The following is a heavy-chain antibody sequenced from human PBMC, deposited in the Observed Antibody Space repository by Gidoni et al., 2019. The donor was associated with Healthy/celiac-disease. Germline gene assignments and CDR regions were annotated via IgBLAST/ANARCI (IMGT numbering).Heavy chain of an antibody. CDR1: GGTFSSYA. J-gene: IGHJ6*03. CDR3: ARDRSSYYYMDV. Sequence: QVQLVQSGAEVMKPGSSVKVSCKASGGTFSSYAISWVLQAPGQGLDWMGGIIPIFGTANYAQKFQGRGTITADKSTSTAYMELSSLRSEDTAVYYCARDRSSYYYMDVWGKGTTVTVSS. V-gene: IGHV1-69*06. D-gene: IGHD2-15*01. CDR2: IIPIFGTA.